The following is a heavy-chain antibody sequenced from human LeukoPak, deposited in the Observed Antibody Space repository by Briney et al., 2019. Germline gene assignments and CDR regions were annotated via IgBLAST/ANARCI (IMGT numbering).Heavy chain of an antibody. V-gene: IGHV3-21*01. CDR2: ISSTSTYI. Sequence: PGGSLRLSCAASGFTFSTYSMNWVRQAPGKGLEWVSSISSTSTYIYYADSVKGRFTISRDNAKNSLYLQMNNLRAEDTAVYYCARWDRFHGVWGRGTLVTVSS. CDR3: ARWDRFHGV. J-gene: IGHJ4*02. CDR1: GFTFSTYS. D-gene: IGHD1-14*01.